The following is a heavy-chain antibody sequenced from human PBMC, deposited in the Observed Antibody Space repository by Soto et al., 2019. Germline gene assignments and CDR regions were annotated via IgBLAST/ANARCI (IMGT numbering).Heavy chain of an antibody. CDR2: IIPILGIA. Sequence: QVQLVQSGAEVKKPGSSVKVSCKASGGTFSSYIISWVRQAPGQGLEWMGRIIPILGIANYAQKFQGRVTITADKSTSTAYMELSSLRSEDTAVYYCASPSGYSYGYWGQGTLVTVSS. D-gene: IGHD5-18*01. CDR1: GGTFSSYI. V-gene: IGHV1-69*02. CDR3: ASPSGYSYGY. J-gene: IGHJ4*02.